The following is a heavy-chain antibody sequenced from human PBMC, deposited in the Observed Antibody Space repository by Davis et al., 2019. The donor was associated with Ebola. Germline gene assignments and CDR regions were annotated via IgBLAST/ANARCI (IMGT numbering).Heavy chain of an antibody. J-gene: IGHJ4*02. V-gene: IGHV1-2*02. Sequence: ASVKVSCKASGYTFTAYYMQWLRQAPGQGLEWMGWINPNSGGTNYAQKFQGRVTMTRDTSISTAYMELSRLRSDDTAVYYCARGAVYYDFWSGQIDYWGQGTLVTVSS. CDR2: INPNSGGT. CDR1: GYTFTAYY. CDR3: ARGAVYYDFWSGQIDY. D-gene: IGHD3-3*01.